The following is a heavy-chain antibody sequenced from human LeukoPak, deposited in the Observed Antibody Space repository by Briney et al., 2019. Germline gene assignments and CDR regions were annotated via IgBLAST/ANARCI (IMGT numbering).Heavy chain of an antibody. CDR3: ARGPPLKAFGFDS. V-gene: IGHV1-2*02. J-gene: IGHJ5*02. CDR2: INPNSGGT. CDR1: GYTFTGYY. Sequence: GASVKVSCKASGYTFTGYYMHWVRQAPGQGLEWMGWINPNSGGTNYAQKFQGRVTMTRDTSISTAYMELSRLRSDDTAVYYCARGPPLKAFGFDSWGQGTLVTVCS.